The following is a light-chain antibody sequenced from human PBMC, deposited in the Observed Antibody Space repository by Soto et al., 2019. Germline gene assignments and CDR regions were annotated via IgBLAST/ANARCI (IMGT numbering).Light chain of an antibody. J-gene: IGKJ1*01. Sequence: IVMTQSPATLSVSPGERATISCRASQTIDNKLAWYQQRPGQAPRLLIYGASIRATGIPARFSGSGSGTAFTLSIRRLQSEDFCVYYWHQYKAWRTFGQGTNVDIK. CDR2: GAS. CDR3: HQYKAWRT. CDR1: QTIDNK. V-gene: IGKV3-15*01.